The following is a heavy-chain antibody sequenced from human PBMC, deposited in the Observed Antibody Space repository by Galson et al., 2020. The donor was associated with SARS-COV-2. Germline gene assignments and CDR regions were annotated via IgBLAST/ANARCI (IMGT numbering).Heavy chain of an antibody. J-gene: IGHJ2*01. V-gene: IGHV3-13*01. CDR2: NGTAGDT. D-gene: IGHD3-10*01. CDR1: GFTYSSYD. CDR3: ARGGSGPTWYFDL. Sequence: GESLKISCAPSGFTYSSYDLHWVRQATGKGLEWVSANGTAGDTYYPGSVKGRFTISRENAKNSLYLQLNSLRAGDTAVYYCARGGSGPTWYFDLWGRGTLVTVSS.